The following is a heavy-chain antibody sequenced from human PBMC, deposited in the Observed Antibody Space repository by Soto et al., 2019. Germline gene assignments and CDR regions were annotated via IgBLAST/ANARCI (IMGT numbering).Heavy chain of an antibody. Sequence: PSETLSLTCTVSGGSISSYYWSWIRQPAGKGLEWIGRIYTSGSTNYNPSLKSRVTMSVDTSKNQFSLKLSSVTAADTAVYYCASLYYYDSSGYYPSDDYGMDVWGQGTTVT. CDR1: GGSISSYY. D-gene: IGHD3-22*01. J-gene: IGHJ6*02. V-gene: IGHV4-4*07. CDR3: ASLYYYDSSGYYPSDDYGMDV. CDR2: IYTSGST.